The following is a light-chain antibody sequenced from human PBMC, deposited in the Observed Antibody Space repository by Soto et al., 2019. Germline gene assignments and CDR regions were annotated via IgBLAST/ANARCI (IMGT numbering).Light chain of an antibody. V-gene: IGKV1-39*01. CDR1: QSISSL. CDR2: AAS. J-gene: IGKJ1*01. CDR3: QQSYSIPKT. Sequence: DVQMTQSPSSLSASVGDKVTITCRASQSISSLLNWYQQKPGKAPALLIYAASSLQSGVPSRFSGSGYGTDFTLTIISLQPEDFTTYFCQQSYSIPKTFGLGTTVEIK.